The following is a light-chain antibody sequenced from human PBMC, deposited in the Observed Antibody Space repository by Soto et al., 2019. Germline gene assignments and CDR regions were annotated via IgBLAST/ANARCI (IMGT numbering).Light chain of an antibody. CDR3: YSAADNNLVV. V-gene: IGLV3-27*01. Sequence: SYELTQPSSVSVSPGQTARITCSGDVLAKKYARWFQQKPGQAPVLVIYKDSERPSGIPERFSGSSSGTTVTLTISGAQVEDEADYYCYSAADNNLVVSGGGTKLTVL. CDR2: KDS. J-gene: IGLJ2*01. CDR1: VLAKKY.